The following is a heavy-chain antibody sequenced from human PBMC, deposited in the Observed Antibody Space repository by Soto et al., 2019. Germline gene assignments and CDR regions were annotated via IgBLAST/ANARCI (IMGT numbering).Heavy chain of an antibody. CDR3: ARAHCSSTSCASPIAARPGLIYYYGMDV. CDR1: GYTFTGYY. J-gene: IGHJ6*02. CDR2: INPNSGGT. D-gene: IGHD2-2*01. Sequence: ASVKVSCKASGYTFTGYYMHWVRQAPGQGLEWMGWINPNSGGTNYAQKFQGWVTMTRDTSISTAYMELSRLRSDDTAVYYCARAHCSSTSCASPIAARPGLIYYYGMDVWGQGTTVTVSS. V-gene: IGHV1-2*04.